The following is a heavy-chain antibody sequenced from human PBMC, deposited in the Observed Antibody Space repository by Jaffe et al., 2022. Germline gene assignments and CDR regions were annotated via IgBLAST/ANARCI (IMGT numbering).Heavy chain of an antibody. Sequence: EVQLLESGGGLVEPGGSLRLSCTASGFMFSNYAMTWVRQAPGKGLEWVSAIGNSGGSTYYADSVKGRFTISRDTSKNTLYLHMNSLTGEDTAIYFCAKGRYNWNYCIDYWGQGTQVTVSS. V-gene: IGHV3-23*01. D-gene: IGHD1-7*01. J-gene: IGHJ4*02. CDR1: GFMFSNYA. CDR3: AKGRYNWNYCIDY. CDR2: IGNSGGST.